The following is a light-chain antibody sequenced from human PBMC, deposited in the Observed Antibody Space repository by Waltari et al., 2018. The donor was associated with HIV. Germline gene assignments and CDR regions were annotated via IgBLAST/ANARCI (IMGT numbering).Light chain of an antibody. CDR1: SSDVGRTDF. CDR2: DIN. CDR3: CSYAGTVTYV. V-gene: IGLV2-11*01. Sequence: QSALTQPRSVSGSPGQSVTISCTGTSSDVGRTDFVSWYQQHPGNPPKLIIYDINQRPAWVPDRFAGSKSGNTASLTISGLQAEDEADYYCCSYAGTVTYVFASGTKVAVL. J-gene: IGLJ1*01.